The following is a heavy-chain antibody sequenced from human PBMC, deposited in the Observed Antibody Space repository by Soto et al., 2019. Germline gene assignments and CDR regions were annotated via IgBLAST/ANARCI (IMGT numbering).Heavy chain of an antibody. Sequence: GASVKVSCKASGYTFTSYAMHWVRQAPGQRLEWMGWINAGNGNTKYSQKFQGRVTITRDTSASTAYMELSSLRSEDTAVYYCAREISTRWYWYFQHWGQGTLVTVSS. CDR3: AREISTRWYWYFQH. D-gene: IGHD1-20*01. J-gene: IGHJ1*01. CDR2: INAGNGNT. V-gene: IGHV1-3*01. CDR1: GYTFTSYA.